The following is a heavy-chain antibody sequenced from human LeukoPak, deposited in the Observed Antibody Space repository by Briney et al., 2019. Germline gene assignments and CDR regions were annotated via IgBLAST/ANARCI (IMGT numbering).Heavy chain of an antibody. J-gene: IGHJ4*02. V-gene: IGHV1-18*01. CDR2: ISAYNGNT. Sequence: GASVKVSCKTSGYTFTSYGISWVRQAPGQGLEWMGWISAYNGNTNYAQKVQGRVTMTTDTSTSTAYMELRSLRSVDTAVYYCARDGRPGWNYAIDYWGQGTLVTVSS. D-gene: IGHD1-7*01. CDR3: ARDGRPGWNYAIDY. CDR1: GYTFTSYG.